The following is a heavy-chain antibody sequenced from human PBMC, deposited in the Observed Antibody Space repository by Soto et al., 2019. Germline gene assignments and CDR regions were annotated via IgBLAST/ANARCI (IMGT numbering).Heavy chain of an antibody. CDR3: ARVPPSSSSWDY. V-gene: IGHV3-48*03. Sequence: EVQLVESGGGLVQPGGSVRLSCAASGFTFSSYEMTWVRQAPGQGLEWIAYISSSGDTIYYADSMKGRFTISRDNAKNSLYLQMNSLRGEDTAVYYCARVPPSSSSWDYWGQGTLVTVSS. D-gene: IGHD6-13*01. CDR2: ISSSGDTI. J-gene: IGHJ4*02. CDR1: GFTFSSYE.